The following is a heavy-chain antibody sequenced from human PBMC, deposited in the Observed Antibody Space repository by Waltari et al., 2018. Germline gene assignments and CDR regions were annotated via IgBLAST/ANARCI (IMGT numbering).Heavy chain of an antibody. CDR2: INHSGST. CDR3: ARSTSIAARRKAFDI. V-gene: IGHV4-34*01. Sequence: QVQLQQWGAGLLKPSETLSLTCAVYGGSFSGYYWSWIRQPQGKGLEWIGEINHSGSTNYNPSLKSRVTISVDTSKNQFSLKLSSVTAADTAVYYCARSTSIAARRKAFDIWGQGTMVTVSS. J-gene: IGHJ3*02. CDR1: GGSFSGYY. D-gene: IGHD6-6*01.